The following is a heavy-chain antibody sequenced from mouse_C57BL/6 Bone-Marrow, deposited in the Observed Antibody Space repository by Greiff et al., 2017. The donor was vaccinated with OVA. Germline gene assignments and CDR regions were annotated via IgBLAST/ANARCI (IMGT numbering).Heavy chain of an antibody. CDR3: ARPYYYGSSSLAMDY. J-gene: IGHJ4*01. CDR1: GYAFSSSW. Sequence: LVEPGASVKISCKASGYAFSSSWMNWVKQRPGKGLEWIGRIYPGDGDTNYNGKFKGKATLTADKSSSTAYMQLSSLTSEDSAVYFCARPYYYGSSSLAMDYWGQGTSVTVSS. D-gene: IGHD1-1*01. CDR2: IYPGDGDT. V-gene: IGHV1-82*01.